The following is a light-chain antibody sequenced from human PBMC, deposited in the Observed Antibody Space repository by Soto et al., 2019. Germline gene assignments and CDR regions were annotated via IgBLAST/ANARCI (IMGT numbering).Light chain of an antibody. CDR2: AAS. Sequence: DIQMTQSPSSLSASVGDRVTFTCRASQFISNYLNWYQQKPGKAPTLLIYAASHLRSGVPSRFSGSASGTAFTLTISRLQPAEFATYYCHQRYSASTFGQGTRLEIK. CDR1: QFISNY. CDR3: HQRYSAST. J-gene: IGKJ2*01. V-gene: IGKV1-39*01.